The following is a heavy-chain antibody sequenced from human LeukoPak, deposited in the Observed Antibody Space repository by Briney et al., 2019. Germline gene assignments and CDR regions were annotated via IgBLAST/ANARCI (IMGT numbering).Heavy chain of an antibody. J-gene: IGHJ4*02. V-gene: IGHV4-4*07. CDR1: GGSISSYY. D-gene: IGHD3-9*01. CDR2: IYISGTT. Sequence: SETLSLTCTVSGGSISSYYWSWVRQPAGKGLEWIGRIYISGTTNYNPSLKSRITMSLDTSKNQLSLRLTSVTAADAAVYYCARDEARTGYIHYWGQGTLITVSS. CDR3: ARDEARTGYIHY.